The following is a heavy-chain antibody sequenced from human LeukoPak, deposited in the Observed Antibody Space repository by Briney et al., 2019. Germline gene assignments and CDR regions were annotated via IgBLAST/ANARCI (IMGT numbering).Heavy chain of an antibody. CDR2: IWYDGSNK. D-gene: IGHD6-13*01. Sequence: HTGRSLRLSCAASGFTFSSYSMHWVRQAPGKGLEWVAVIWYDGSNKYYADSVKGRFTISRDNSKNTLYLQMNSLRAEDTAVYYCARASSSWYYFDYWGQGTLVTVSS. CDR3: ARASSSWYYFDY. V-gene: IGHV3-33*01. CDR1: GFTFSSYS. J-gene: IGHJ4*02.